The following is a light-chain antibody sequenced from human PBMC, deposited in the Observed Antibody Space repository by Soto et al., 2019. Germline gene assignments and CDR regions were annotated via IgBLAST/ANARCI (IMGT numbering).Light chain of an antibody. V-gene: IGLV2-14*01. J-gene: IGLJ1*01. CDR1: SSDVGGYNY. CDR3: SSYTSSSTLYV. Sequence: QSVLTQPASVSGSPGQSITISCTGTSSDVGGYNYVSWYQQHPGKAPKPMIYEVSNRPSGVSNRFSGSKSGNTASLTISGLQAEDEADYYCSSYTSSSTLYVFGTGTKVTAL. CDR2: EVS.